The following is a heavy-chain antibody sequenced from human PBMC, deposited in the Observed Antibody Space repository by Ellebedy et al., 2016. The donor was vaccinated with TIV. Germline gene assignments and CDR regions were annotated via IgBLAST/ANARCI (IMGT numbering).Heavy chain of an antibody. J-gene: IGHJ4*02. Sequence: GESLKISXAASGFTFSSYGMHWVRQAPGKGLEWVAVIWYDGSNKYYADSVKGRFTISRDNSKNTLYLQMNSLRAEDTAVYYCARDRGPWLQFNYFDYWGQGTLVTVSS. CDR1: GFTFSSYG. V-gene: IGHV3-33*01. D-gene: IGHD5-24*01. CDR3: ARDRGPWLQFNYFDY. CDR2: IWYDGSNK.